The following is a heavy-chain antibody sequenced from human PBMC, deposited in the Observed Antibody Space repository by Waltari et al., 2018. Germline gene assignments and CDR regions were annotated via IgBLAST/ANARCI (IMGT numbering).Heavy chain of an antibody. CDR1: GGYFSGSY. J-gene: IGHJ6*04. Sequence: QVQLQQWGAGLLKPSETLSLTGAVYGGYFSGSYWSWIRQPPGKGLEWIGEINHSGSTNCNPSLKSRVTISVDTSKNQFSLKLSSVTAADTAVYYCARTTVTTRDVWGKGTTVTVSS. CDR3: ARTTVTTRDV. CDR2: INHSGST. D-gene: IGHD4-17*01. V-gene: IGHV4-34*01.